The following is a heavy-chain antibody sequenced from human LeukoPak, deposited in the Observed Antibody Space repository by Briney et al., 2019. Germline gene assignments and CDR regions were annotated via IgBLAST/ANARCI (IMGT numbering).Heavy chain of an antibody. CDR2: IYITGST. CDR1: AGSIISGGDY. J-gene: IGHJ4*02. Sequence: QTLLLPCSASAGSIISGGDYWGWIRQPAGKGLEWIGRIYITGSTNYNPSLKSRVTISADTSKIHFSLKLSSVTAADTAVYYCARRVVMAPQTFDYWGQGTLVTVSS. D-gene: IGHD2-21*01. V-gene: IGHV4-61*02. CDR3: ARRVVMAPQTFDY.